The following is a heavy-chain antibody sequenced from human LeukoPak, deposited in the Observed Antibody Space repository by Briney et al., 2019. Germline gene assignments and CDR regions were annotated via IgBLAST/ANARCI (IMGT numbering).Heavy chain of an antibody. V-gene: IGHV4-59*12. CDR3: ARDLTTMVRGERLDWFDP. CDR2: IYYSGST. CDR1: GGSISSYY. J-gene: IGHJ5*02. Sequence: SETLSLTCTVSGGSISSYYWSWIRQPPGKGLEWIGYIYYSGSTNYNPSLKSRVTISVDTSKNQFSLKLSSVTAADTAVYYCARDLTTMVRGERLDWFDPWGQGTLVTVSS. D-gene: IGHD3-10*01.